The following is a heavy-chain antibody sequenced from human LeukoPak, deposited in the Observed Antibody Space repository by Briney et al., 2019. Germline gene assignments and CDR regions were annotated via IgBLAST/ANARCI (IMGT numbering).Heavy chain of an antibody. V-gene: IGHV3-23*01. CDR3: ATTLPYSSSWYGNWFDP. J-gene: IGHJ5*02. CDR2: ISGSGGST. Sequence: QPGGSLRLSCAASGFTFSSYAMSWVRQAPGKGLEWVSAISGSGGSTYYADSVKGRFTISRDNSKNTLYLQINSLRAEDTAVYYCATTLPYSSSWYGNWFDPWGQGTLVTVSS. CDR1: GFTFSSYA. D-gene: IGHD6-13*01.